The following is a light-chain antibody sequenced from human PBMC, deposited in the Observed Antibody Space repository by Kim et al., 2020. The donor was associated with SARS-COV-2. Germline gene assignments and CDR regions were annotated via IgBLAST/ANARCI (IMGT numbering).Light chain of an antibody. CDR1: NLGDKY. CDR2: QHT. CDR3: QAWDSSTAV. Sequence: SYELTQPPSVSVSPGQTASITCSGSNLGDKYAYWYQKKPGQSPILVIYQHTKRPSGISQRFSGSSFGNTATLTISRAQTMDEADYYCQAWDSSTAVFGGGTQLTVL. V-gene: IGLV3-1*01. J-gene: IGLJ3*02.